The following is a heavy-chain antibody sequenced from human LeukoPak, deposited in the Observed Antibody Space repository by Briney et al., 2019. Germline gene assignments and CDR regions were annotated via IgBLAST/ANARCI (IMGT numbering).Heavy chain of an antibody. J-gene: IGHJ4*02. CDR1: GYTFTSYA. V-gene: IGHV1-18*01. Sequence: ASVNVSCKASGYTFTSYAITWLRQAPGQGPEWMGWFSTYNGNKNYAQKLQGRVTMIADTSPNTAYMEVKNFESCDPDDYFRARGSGGGQPNDYWGEGTLVTVSS. D-gene: IGHD2-15*01. CDR3: ARGSGGGQPNDY. CDR2: FSTYNGNK.